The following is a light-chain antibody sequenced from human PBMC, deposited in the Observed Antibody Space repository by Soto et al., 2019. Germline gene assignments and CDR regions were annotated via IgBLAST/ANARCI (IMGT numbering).Light chain of an antibody. CDR2: GAS. CDR3: QQYNNWPPPLT. V-gene: IGKV3-15*01. Sequence: EIVMTQSPATLSVSPGERATLSCRASQSVSSNLAWYQQKPGQAPRLLIYGASTRATGIPARFSGSWSGTEFTLTISSLQSEDFAVYYCQQYNNWPPPLTFGGGTKVEIK. J-gene: IGKJ4*01. CDR1: QSVSSN.